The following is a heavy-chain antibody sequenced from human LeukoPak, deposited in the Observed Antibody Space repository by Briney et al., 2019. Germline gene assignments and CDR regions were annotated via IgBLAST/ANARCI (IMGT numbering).Heavy chain of an antibody. Sequence: SQTLSLTCTVSGGSISSGSYYWSWIRQPAGKGLEWIGSIYHSGSTYYNPSLKSRVTISVDTSKNQFSLKLSSVTAADTAVYYCARQCSSTVPHYYYYMDVWGKGTTVTVSS. CDR3: ARQCSSTVPHYYYYMDV. V-gene: IGHV4-61*02. D-gene: IGHD2-2*01. CDR2: IYHSGST. CDR1: GGSISSGSYY. J-gene: IGHJ6*03.